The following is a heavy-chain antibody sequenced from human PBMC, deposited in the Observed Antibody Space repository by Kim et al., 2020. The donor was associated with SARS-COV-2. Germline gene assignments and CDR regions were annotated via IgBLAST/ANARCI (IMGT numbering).Heavy chain of an antibody. V-gene: IGHV1-3*01. CDR1: GYTFTSYA. Sequence: ASVKVSCKASGYTFTSYAMHWVRQAPGQRLEWMGWINAGNGNTKYSQKFQGRVTITRDTSASTAYMELSSLRSEDTAVYYCARVKAARGGAAYWFDPWGQGTLVTVSS. CDR2: INAGNGNT. D-gene: IGHD3-10*01. CDR3: ARVKAARGGAAYWFDP. J-gene: IGHJ5*02.